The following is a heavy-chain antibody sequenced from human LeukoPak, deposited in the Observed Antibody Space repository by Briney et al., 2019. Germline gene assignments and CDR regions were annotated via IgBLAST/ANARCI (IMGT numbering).Heavy chain of an antibody. J-gene: IGHJ4*02. D-gene: IGHD6-19*01. CDR2: IYSGGST. Sequence: PGGSLRLSCAASGFTFDDYGMTWVRQAPGKGLKWVSHIYSGGSTFYADSVKGRFTISRDNSKNTLYLQMNSLRAEDTAVYFCARWRRGGGSLDYWGQGTLVTVSS. CDR1: GFTFDDYG. CDR3: ARWRRGGGSLDY. V-gene: IGHV3-53*01.